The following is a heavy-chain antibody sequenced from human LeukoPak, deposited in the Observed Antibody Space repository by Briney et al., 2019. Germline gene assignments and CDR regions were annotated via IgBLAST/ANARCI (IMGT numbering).Heavy chain of an antibody. CDR3: ARTRAAAGTGWFDP. CDR2: ISGSGDST. Sequence: GGSLRLSCAASGFTFSTSAMSWVRQAPGKGLEWVSGISGSGDSTYYVDSVKGRFTISRDNSKSTLYLQMNSLRAEDTAVYYCARTRAAAGTGWFDPWGQGTLVTVSS. CDR1: GFTFSTSA. V-gene: IGHV3-23*01. J-gene: IGHJ5*02. D-gene: IGHD6-13*01.